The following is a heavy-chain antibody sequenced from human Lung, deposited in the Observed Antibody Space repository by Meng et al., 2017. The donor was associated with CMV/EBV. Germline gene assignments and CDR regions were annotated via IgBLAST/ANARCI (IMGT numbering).Heavy chain of an antibody. CDR3: ARALQYCGSTSCYDDCFDP. CDR1: GYTFTDYG. V-gene: IGHV1-18*01. J-gene: IGHJ5*02. Sequence: ASVKVSXKASGYTFTDYGISWVRQAPGQGLEWMGWISAYNGDTNYARNLRGRVTMTTDTSTTTAYMELRSLRSDDTAVYYCARALQYCGSTSCYDDCFDPWGQGTLVXVSS. CDR2: ISAYNGDT. D-gene: IGHD2-2*01.